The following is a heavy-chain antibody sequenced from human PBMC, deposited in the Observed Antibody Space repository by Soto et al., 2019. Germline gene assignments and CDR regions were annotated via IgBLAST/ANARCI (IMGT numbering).Heavy chain of an antibody. D-gene: IGHD1-7*01. CDR3: AGTTSHQWYYMDG. Sequence: SQTLSLTCAISGDSVSSNSAAWNWIRQSPSRGLEWLGRTYYRSRWYNDYAVSVRSRITVNPDTSKNQFSLQLTSVTPEDTAVYYCAGTTSHQWYYMDGWGKGNTVTVSS. CDR2: TYYRSRWYN. CDR1: GDSVSSNSAA. V-gene: IGHV6-1*01. J-gene: IGHJ6*03.